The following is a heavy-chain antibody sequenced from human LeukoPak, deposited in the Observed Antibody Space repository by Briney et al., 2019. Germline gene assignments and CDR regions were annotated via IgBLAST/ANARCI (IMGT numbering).Heavy chain of an antibody. CDR3: ARGGGDYGDYGGGAFDI. V-gene: IGHV1-8*01. CDR2: MNPNSGNT. D-gene: IGHD4-17*01. Sequence: GASVKVSCKASGYTLTSYDINWVRQATGQGLEWMGWMNPNSGNTGYAQKFQGRVTMTRNTSISTAYMELSSLRSEDTAVYYCARGGGDYGDYGGGAFDIWGQGTMVTVSS. CDR1: GYTLTSYD. J-gene: IGHJ3*02.